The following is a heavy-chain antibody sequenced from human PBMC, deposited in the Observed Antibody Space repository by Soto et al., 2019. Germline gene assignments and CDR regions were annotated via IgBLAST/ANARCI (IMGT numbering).Heavy chain of an antibody. CDR3: ARDPRAVAGTRYPHFDY. V-gene: IGHV1-3*01. J-gene: IGHJ4*02. D-gene: IGHD6-19*01. Sequence: QVQLVQSGAAVKKPGASVKVSCKASGYTFTSYAMHWVRQAPGQRLEWMGWINAGNGNTKYSQKFQGRVTITRDTSASTAYMELSSLRSEDTAVYYCARDPRAVAGTRYPHFDYWGQGTLVTVSS. CDR1: GYTFTSYA. CDR2: INAGNGNT.